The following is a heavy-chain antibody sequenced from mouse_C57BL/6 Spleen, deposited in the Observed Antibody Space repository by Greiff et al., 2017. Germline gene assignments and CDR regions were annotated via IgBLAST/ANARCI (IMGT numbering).Heavy chain of an antibody. J-gene: IGHJ4*01. CDR1: GYAFTNYL. V-gene: IGHV1-54*01. D-gene: IGHD1-1*01. CDR3: ARGGGSSGDY. Sequence: QVQLKESGAELVRPGTSVKVSCKASGYAFTNYLTEWVKQRPGQGLEWIGVINPGSGGTNYNEKFKGKATLTADKSSSTAYMQLSSLTSEDSAVYFCARGGGSSGDYWGQGTSVTVSS. CDR2: INPGSGGT.